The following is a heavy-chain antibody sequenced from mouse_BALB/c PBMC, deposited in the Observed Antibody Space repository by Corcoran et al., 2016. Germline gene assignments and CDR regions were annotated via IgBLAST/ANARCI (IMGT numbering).Heavy chain of an antibody. CDR2: INTYTGES. CDR3: AREPYAMDY. J-gene: IGHJ4*01. Sequence: QIQLVQYGPEQKKPGATVKISCKASGYNFTNFGMSWVKQAPGKGLKWMGWINTYTGESTYADDFKGRFAFSLETSASTAYLQINNLKNEDMATYFCAREPYAMDYWGQGTSVTVSS. V-gene: IGHV9-1*02. CDR1: GYNFTNFG.